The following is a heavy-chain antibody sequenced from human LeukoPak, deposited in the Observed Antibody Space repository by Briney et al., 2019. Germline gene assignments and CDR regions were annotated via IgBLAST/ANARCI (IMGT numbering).Heavy chain of an antibody. CDR3: ARGSYYDFWSGYYTGMSEYNWFDP. V-gene: IGHV4-61*02. J-gene: IGHJ5*02. Sequence: PSETLSLTCTVSGASISSGSYYWSRIRQPAGKGLEWIGRIYTRGSTNYNPSLKSRVTISVDTSKNQFSLKLTSVTAADTAVYYCARGSYYDFWSGYYTGMSEYNWFDPWGQGTLVTVSS. CDR2: IYTRGST. D-gene: IGHD3-3*01. CDR1: GASISSGSYY.